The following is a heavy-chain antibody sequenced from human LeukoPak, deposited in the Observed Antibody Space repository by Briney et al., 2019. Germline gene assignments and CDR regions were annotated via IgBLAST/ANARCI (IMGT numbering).Heavy chain of an antibody. CDR2: IYYSGST. V-gene: IGHV4-61*08. CDR3: ASDLPSRAAFDI. CDR1: DGSVSSGGYY. Sequence: SETLSLTCTVSDGSVSSGGYYWSWIRQPPGKGLEWIGYIYYSGSTNYNPSLKSRVTISVDTSKNQFSLKLSSVTAADTALYYCASDLPSRAAFDIWGQGTMVTVSS. J-gene: IGHJ3*02.